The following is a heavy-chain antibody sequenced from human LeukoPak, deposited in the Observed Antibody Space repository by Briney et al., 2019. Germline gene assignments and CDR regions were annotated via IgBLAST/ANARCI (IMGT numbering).Heavy chain of an antibody. CDR1: GGSISSSSYY. CDR3: ARCIAARPYHYYYYYMDV. D-gene: IGHD6-6*01. V-gene: IGHV4-61*05. J-gene: IGHJ6*03. Sequence: PSETLSLTCTVSGGSISSSSYYWGWIRQPPGKGLEWIGYIYYSGSTNYNPSLKSRVTISVDTSKNQFSLKLSSVTAADTAVYYCARCIAARPYHYYYYYMDVWGKGTTVTVSS. CDR2: IYYSGST.